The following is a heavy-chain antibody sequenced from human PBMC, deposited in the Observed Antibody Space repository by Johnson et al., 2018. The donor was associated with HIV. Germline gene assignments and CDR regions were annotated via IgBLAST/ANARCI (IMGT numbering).Heavy chain of an antibody. CDR3: AKDQLVGATYAAFDI. CDR1: GFTVSSNY. D-gene: IGHD1-26*01. V-gene: IGHV3-33*06. J-gene: IGHJ3*02. Sequence: QVQLVESGGGLVQPGRSLRLSCAASGFTVSSNYMSWVRQAPGKGLEWVAVIWYDGSNKYYADSVKGRFTISRDNSKNTLYLQMNSLRAEDTAVYYCAKDQLVGATYAAFDIWGQGTMVTVSS. CDR2: IWYDGSNK.